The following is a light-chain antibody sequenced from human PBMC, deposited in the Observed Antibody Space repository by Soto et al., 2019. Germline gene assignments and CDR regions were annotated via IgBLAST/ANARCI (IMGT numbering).Light chain of an antibody. CDR2: GPS. V-gene: IGKV3-20*01. CDR3: QQYGNSRGT. J-gene: IGKJ1*01. CDR1: QSVSSSY. Sequence: EFVLAQSPGSLSLSPGERATLSCRASQSVSSSYIAWYQQKPGQAPRLLIYGPSSRATGIPDRFSGSGSGTDFTLTISRLEPEDFAVYYCQQYGNSRGTFGQGTKVDIK.